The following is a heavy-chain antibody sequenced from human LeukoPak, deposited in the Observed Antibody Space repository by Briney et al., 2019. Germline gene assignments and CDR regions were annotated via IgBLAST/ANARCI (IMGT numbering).Heavy chain of an antibody. CDR3: ARDAPITIQQNYYYYYGMDV. CDR2: ISSSGSTI. J-gene: IGHJ6*02. V-gene: IGHV3-48*03. Sequence: PGGSLRLSCAASGFTFSSYEMNWVRQAPGKGLEWVSYISSSGSTIYYADSVKGRFTISRDNAKNSLYLRMNSLRAEDTAVYYCARDAPITIQQNYYYYYGMDVWGQGTTVTVSS. CDR1: GFTFSSYE. D-gene: IGHD3-3*01.